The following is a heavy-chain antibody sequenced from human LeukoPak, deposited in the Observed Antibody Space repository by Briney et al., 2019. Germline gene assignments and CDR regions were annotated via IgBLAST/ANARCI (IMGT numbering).Heavy chain of an antibody. CDR1: GFTFSNYW. V-gene: IGHV3-7*01. D-gene: IGHD5-12*01. CDR3: VRDCRVSGYDLLDY. CDR2: INQDGSEE. J-gene: IGHJ4*02. Sequence: GGSLRLSCAASGFTFSNYWMSWVRQAPGKGLEWVAHINQDGSEEHYMDSVKGRFIISRDNAKNSLSVQMDSLRAEDTAVYYCVRDCRVSGYDLLDYWGQGTLVTVSS.